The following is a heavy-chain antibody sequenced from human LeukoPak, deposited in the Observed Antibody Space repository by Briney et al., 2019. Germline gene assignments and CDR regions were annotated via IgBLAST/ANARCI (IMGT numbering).Heavy chain of an antibody. V-gene: IGHV4-59*08. CDR2: VYYTGNT. J-gene: IGHJ4*02. D-gene: IGHD7-27*01. Sequence: PSETLSLTCTVSGDSITSSYWSWIRQPPGKGLEWIGYVYYTGNTDYNPSLRSRVAVSLDTSKSHFTLSLRSVTAADMAVYYCARHPFSNPFDFWGRGILVTVSS. CDR1: GDSITSSY. CDR3: ARHPFSNPFDF.